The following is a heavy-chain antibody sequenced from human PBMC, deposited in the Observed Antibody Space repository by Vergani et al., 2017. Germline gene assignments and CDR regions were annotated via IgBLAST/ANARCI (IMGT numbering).Heavy chain of an antibody. CDR3: AKSGRLGSGWPNPFDY. D-gene: IGHD6-19*01. J-gene: IGHJ4*02. Sequence: EVQLLESGGGLVQPGGSLRLSCAASGFTFSSFAMSWVRPAPGKGLEWVSSIGVSGGGTFYADSVKGRFTFSRDKSKNTLYLQMNSLRAEDTAIYYCAKSGRLGSGWPNPFDYWGQGTLVTVSS. CDR2: IGVSGGGT. CDR1: GFTFSSFA. V-gene: IGHV3-23*01.